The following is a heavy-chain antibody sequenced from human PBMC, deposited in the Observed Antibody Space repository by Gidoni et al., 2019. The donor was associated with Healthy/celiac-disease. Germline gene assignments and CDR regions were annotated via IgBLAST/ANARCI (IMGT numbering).Heavy chain of an antibody. Sequence: QVQLVESGGGLVKPGGSLRLSCAASGFTFSDYYMSWIRQAPGKGLEWVSYSSSSSSYTNYADSVKGRFTISRDNAKNSLYLQMNSLRAEDTAVYYCATRERWLQFAFDYWGQGTLVTVSS. V-gene: IGHV3-11*06. CDR2: SSSSSSYT. CDR3: ATRERWLQFAFDY. J-gene: IGHJ4*02. CDR1: GFTFSDYY. D-gene: IGHD5-12*01.